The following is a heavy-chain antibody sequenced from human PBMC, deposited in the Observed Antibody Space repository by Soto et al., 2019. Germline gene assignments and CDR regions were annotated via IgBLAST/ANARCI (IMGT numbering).Heavy chain of an antibody. Sequence: GSVEEYYKASGYTFTGHYMHLVPQAPGQGLEWMGWINPNSGGTNYAQKFQGRVTMTRDTSISTAYMELSRLRSDDTAVYYRARRGAFTFGGVIVLWGQGTMFTVSS. D-gene: IGHD3-16*02. V-gene: IGHV1-2*02. J-gene: IGHJ4*02. CDR1: GYTFTGHY. CDR3: ARRGAFTFGGVIVL. CDR2: INPNSGGT.